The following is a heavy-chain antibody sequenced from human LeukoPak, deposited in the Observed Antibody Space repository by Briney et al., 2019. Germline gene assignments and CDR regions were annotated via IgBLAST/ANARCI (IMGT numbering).Heavy chain of an antibody. CDR3: AKDVEHDSSGMNWFDP. J-gene: IGHJ5*02. Sequence: GGCLSLSCAASGFTVSRYAMSWVRPAPAKGLEWVAGISESGGSTYYADPVKSRFTISRDNSKNTLYLQMNSLRAEDTAVYYCAKDVEHDSSGMNWFDPWGQGTLVTVSS. CDR1: GFTVSRYA. V-gene: IGHV3-23*01. CDR2: ISESGGST. D-gene: IGHD3-22*01.